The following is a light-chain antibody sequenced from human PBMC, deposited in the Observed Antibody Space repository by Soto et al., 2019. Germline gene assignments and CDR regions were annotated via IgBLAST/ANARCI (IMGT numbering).Light chain of an antibody. Sequence: EIVLTQSPDTLSLSPGGRATLSCRASQSVTTRLAWYQQKPGQAPSLLIYGASTRATGIPARFSGSGSGTEFTLTISSLQSEDFAVYFCHQYNNWPRTFGQGTRLEIK. CDR3: HQYNNWPRT. V-gene: IGKV3-15*01. J-gene: IGKJ5*01. CDR1: QSVTTR. CDR2: GAS.